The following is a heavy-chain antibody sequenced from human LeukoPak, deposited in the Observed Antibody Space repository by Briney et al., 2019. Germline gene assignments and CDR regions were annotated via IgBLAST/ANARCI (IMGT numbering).Heavy chain of an antibody. J-gene: IGHJ6*02. CDR3: ARLRYYAVDV. CDR2: ISSGSSTR. V-gene: IGHV3-48*01. CDR1: GFTFNTFD. Sequence: GGSLRLSCAAAGFTFNTFDMTWVRQAPGKGLECVSYISSGSSTRYYADSVKGRFTISRDNAKSSLFLQMNSLRAEDTAVYFCARLRYYAVDVWGQGTTVIVSS.